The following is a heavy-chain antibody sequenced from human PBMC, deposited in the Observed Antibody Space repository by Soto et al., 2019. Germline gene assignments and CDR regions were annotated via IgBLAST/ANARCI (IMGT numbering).Heavy chain of an antibody. CDR3: ARVGITIFGVVMGWFDP. CDR2: VSASNGNT. V-gene: IGHV1-18*01. CDR1: GYTFTRYG. D-gene: IGHD3-3*01. J-gene: IGHJ5*02. Sequence: ASVKVTCKASGYTFTRYGFSCVRQAPGQVLDWMGWVSASNGNTNYAQKLQGRVAMTTDTSTSTAYMELRSLRSDDTAVYYCARVGITIFGVVMGWFDPWGQGTLVTVSS.